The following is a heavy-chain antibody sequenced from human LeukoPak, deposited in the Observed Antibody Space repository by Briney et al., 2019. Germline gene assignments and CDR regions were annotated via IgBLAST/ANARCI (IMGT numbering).Heavy chain of an antibody. Sequence: GGSLRLSCAASGFTFSSYSMNWVRQAPGKGLEWVSFISSSSSYIYYADSVKGRFTISRDNAKSSLYLQMNSLRAEDTAVYYCARLVFGYSSGWYDYWGQGTLVTVSS. D-gene: IGHD6-19*01. CDR3: ARLVFGYSSGWYDY. J-gene: IGHJ4*02. V-gene: IGHV3-21*01. CDR1: GFTFSSYS. CDR2: ISSSSSYI.